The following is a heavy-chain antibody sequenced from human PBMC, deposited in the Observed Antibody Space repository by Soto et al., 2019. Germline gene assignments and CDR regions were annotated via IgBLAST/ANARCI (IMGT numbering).Heavy chain of an antibody. J-gene: IGHJ4*02. D-gene: IGHD4-17*01. Sequence: EVQLVESGGGLVQPGGSLKLSCAASGFIFSGSAVHWVRQASGKGLEWVGRILSKAGNYATADPASMKGRFTISRDDSENTAFLQLNSLKTEDTAVYYCIRGGSTYDYAYWGQGTLVAVSS. CDR2: ILSKAGNYAT. V-gene: IGHV3-73*01. CDR1: GFIFSGSA. CDR3: IRGGSTYDYAY.